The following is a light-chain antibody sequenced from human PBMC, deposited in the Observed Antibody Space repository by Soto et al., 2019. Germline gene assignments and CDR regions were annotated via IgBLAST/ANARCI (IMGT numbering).Light chain of an antibody. CDR2: DAT. CDR1: QSTSSW. V-gene: IGKV1-5*01. J-gene: IGKJ4*01. CDR3: QQYNSYSPT. Sequence: DIQMTQSPSTLSASVGARVPITCRASQSTSSWLAWYQQKPGKAPKLLIYDATSLERGVPSRFSGSGSGTEFTLTISSLQPDDFATYYCQQYNSYSPTFGGGTKVDI.